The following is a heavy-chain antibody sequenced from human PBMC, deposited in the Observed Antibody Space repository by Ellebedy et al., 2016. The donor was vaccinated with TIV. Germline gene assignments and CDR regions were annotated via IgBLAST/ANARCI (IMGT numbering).Heavy chain of an antibody. CDR2: ISDYKGNT. CDR3: GRDRDQWDLGYLQH. D-gene: IGHD1-26*01. J-gene: IGHJ1*01. Sequence: ASVKVSCXASGYTFSSNGISWVRQAPGQGLEWMGWISDYKGNTNYVHANFAQKFEGRLTLTKDTSTTTAYMELRSLRSDDTAVYYCGRDRDQWDLGYLQHWGQGTLVTVSS. CDR1: GYTFSSNG. V-gene: IGHV1-18*01.